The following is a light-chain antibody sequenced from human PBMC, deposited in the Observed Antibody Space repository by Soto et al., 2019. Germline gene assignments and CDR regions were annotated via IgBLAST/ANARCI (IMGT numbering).Light chain of an antibody. CDR2: KVS. Sequence: DVVMTQSPLSLPVTLGQPASISCRSSQSLVYSDGNTYLNWFQQRPGQSPRRLIYKVSNRDSGVPDRFSGSGSGTDFTLKISRVEAEDVGVYYCMQGTDWPPRPALFGPGTKVDIK. CDR1: QSLVYSDGNTY. CDR3: MQGTDWPPRPAL. J-gene: IGKJ3*01. V-gene: IGKV2-30*01.